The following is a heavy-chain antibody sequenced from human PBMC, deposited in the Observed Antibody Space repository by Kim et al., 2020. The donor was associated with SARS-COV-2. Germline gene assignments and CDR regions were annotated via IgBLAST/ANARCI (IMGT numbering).Heavy chain of an antibody. J-gene: IGHJ3*02. V-gene: IGHV3-43*02. Sequence: GGSLRLSCAASGFTFHNYAMHWVRQAPGKGLEWVSVISGDGGGTHYADSVKDRFTISRDNSKNSLYLQMKSLRIEDTGLYYCAKDAPYSSTWYDAFDIWGQGTMVTVSS. CDR2: ISGDGGGT. CDR1: GFTFHNYA. CDR3: AKDAPYSSTWYDAFDI. D-gene: IGHD6-13*01.